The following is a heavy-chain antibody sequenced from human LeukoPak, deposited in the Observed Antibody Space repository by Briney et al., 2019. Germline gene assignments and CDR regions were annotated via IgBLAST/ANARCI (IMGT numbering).Heavy chain of an antibody. CDR1: GYTFTSYD. CDR2: MNPNSGNT. V-gene: IGHV1-8*01. Sequence: EASVKVSCKASGYTFTSYDINWVRQATGQGLEWMGWMNPNSGNTGYAQKFQGRVTMTRNTSISTAYMELSSLRSEDTAVYYCARDPETTVTPHYYYYMDVWGKGTTVTVSS. J-gene: IGHJ6*03. CDR3: ARDPETTVTPHYYYYMDV. D-gene: IGHD4-11*01.